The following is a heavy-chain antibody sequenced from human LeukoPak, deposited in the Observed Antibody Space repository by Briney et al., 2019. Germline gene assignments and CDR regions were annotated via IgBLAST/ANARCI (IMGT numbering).Heavy chain of an antibody. CDR1: GFTFSNYA. V-gene: IGHV3-23*01. CDR2: TSGSGSST. Sequence: GGSLRLSCAASGFTFSNYAMNWVRQAPGKGLEWVSATSGSGSSTYYADSVKGRFTISRDNSKNTLYLQMNSLRPEDTAVYYCGKHDSASDYWGQGTLVTVSS. J-gene: IGHJ4*02. CDR3: GKHDSASDY. D-gene: IGHD1-26*01.